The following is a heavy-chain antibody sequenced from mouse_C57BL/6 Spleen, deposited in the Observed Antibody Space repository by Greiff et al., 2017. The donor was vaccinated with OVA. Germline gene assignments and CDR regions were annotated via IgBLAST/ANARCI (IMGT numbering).Heavy chain of an antibody. CDR3: TREGFAY. CDR2: IDPETGGT. Sequence: LQESGAELVRPGASVTLSCKASGYTFTDYEMHWVKQTPVHGLEWIGAIDPETGGTAYNQKFKGKAILTADKSSSTAYMELRSLTSEDSAVYYCTREGFAYWGQGTLVTVSA. CDR1: GYTFTDYE. V-gene: IGHV1-15*01. J-gene: IGHJ3*01.